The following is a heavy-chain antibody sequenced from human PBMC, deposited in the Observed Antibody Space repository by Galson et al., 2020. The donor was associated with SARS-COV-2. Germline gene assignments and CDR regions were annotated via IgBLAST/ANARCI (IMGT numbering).Heavy chain of an antibody. D-gene: IGHD3-10*01. V-gene: IGHV3-30*01. Sequence: RVSCAASGFIFRRFAMHWVRQDPGKGLVWVAGISYDGHNKYYADSVKGRFTISRDNSNNTLYVQMNSLRVEDTAVYYCARVPDSGFGETYWYFDLWGRGTLVTVSS. CDR3: ARVPDSGFGETYWYFDL. CDR1: GFIFRRFA. J-gene: IGHJ2*01. CDR2: ISYDGHNK.